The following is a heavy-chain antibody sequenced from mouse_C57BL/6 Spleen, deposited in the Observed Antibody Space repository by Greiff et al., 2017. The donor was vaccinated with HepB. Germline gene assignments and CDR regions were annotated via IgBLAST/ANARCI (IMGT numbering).Heavy chain of an antibody. Sequence: VQLQQSGPGLVQPSQSLSITCTVSGFSLTSYGVHWVRQSPGKGLEWLGVIWSGGSTDYNAAFISRLSISKDNSKSQVFFKMNSLRADDTAIYYCARNQGRYGKGAMDYWGQGTSVTVSS. CDR3: ARNQGRYGKGAMDY. V-gene: IGHV2-2*01. CDR2: IWSGGST. D-gene: IGHD2-1*01. J-gene: IGHJ4*01. CDR1: GFSLTSYG.